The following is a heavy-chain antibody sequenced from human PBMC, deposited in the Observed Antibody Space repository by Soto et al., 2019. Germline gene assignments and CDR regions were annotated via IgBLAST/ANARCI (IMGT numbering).Heavy chain of an antibody. CDR2: IKQDGSEK. V-gene: IGHV3-7*01. CDR3: ARIGYCTNGVCFNFDY. Sequence: GGSLRLSCAASGFTFSSYWMSWVRQAPGKGLEWVANIKQDGSEKYYVDSVKGRFTISRDNAKNSLYLQMNSLRAEDTAVYYCARIGYCTNGVCFNFDYWGQGTLVTVSS. J-gene: IGHJ4*02. CDR1: GFTFSSYW. D-gene: IGHD2-8*01.